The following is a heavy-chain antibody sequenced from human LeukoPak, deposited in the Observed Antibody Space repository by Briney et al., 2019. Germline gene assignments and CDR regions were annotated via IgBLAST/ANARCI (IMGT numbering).Heavy chain of an antibody. J-gene: IGHJ4*02. D-gene: IGHD5-18*01. CDR3: ARGARGYSYG. V-gene: IGHV4-61*01. CDR1: GGSVSSGSYY. Sequence: SETLSLTCTVSGGSVSSGSYYWSWIRQPPGKGLEWIGYIYYSGSTNYNPSLKSRVTISVDTSKNQFSLRLSSVTAADTAVFYCARGARGYSYGWGQGTLVTVSS. CDR2: IYYSGST.